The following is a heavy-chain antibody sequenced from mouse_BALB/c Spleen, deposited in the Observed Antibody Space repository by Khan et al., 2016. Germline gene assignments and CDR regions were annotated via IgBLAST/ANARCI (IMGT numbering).Heavy chain of an antibody. J-gene: IGHJ4*01. CDR3: ARSNYGHYEEGYTMHY. V-gene: IGHV14-3*02. D-gene: IGHD2-1*01. CDR1: GFNIKDTY. Sequence: EVQLQESGAELVKPGASVKLSCTASGFNIKDTYMHWVKQRPEQGLVWLGRIDPANGNTKYNPNFQGKAPITPDTSTNTAYLQLRSLTSEDTAVYYSARSNYGHYEEGYTMHYWGQGTSVTVSS. CDR2: IDPANGNT.